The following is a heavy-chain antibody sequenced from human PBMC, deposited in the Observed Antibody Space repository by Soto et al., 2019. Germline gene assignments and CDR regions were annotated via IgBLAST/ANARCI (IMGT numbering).Heavy chain of an antibody. D-gene: IGHD2-15*01. CDR1: RFTFRDFY. J-gene: IGHJ3*02. Sequence: GGSLRLSCAASRFTFRDFYMSRIRQAPGKGLEWVSYISSRSSYTNYADSVKGRFTISRDNAKNSLYLQMNSLRAEDTAVYYCASDLGYGGGGSCYGDAFGIWGQERRVAVSS. V-gene: IGHV3-11*06. CDR3: ASDLGYGGGGSCYGDAFGI. CDR2: ISSRSSYT.